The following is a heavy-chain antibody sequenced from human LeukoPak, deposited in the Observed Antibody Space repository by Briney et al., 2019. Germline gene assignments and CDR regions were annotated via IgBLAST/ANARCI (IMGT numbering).Heavy chain of an antibody. Sequence: GGSLRLSCAASGFTFSDHYMTWVRQAPGKGLEWVSYICSSGTTIYYGESVKGRFTISRDNTKNLLYLEMSSLRADDSAIYYCARADSTDGFDVWGQGTMVTVSS. D-gene: IGHD2-15*01. V-gene: IGHV3-11*04. CDR3: ARADSTDGFDV. CDR2: ICSSGTTI. CDR1: GFTFSDHY. J-gene: IGHJ3*01.